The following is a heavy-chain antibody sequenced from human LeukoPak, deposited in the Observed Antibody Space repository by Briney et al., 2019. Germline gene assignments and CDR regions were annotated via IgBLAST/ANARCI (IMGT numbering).Heavy chain of an antibody. J-gene: IGHJ4*02. CDR3: ARGYCSSTSCYPFDY. CDR2: ISYDGSNK. Sequence: GGSLRLSCAASGFTFSSYAMHWVRQAPGKGLEWVAVISYDGSNKYYADSVKGRFTISRDNSKNTLYPQMNSLRAEDTAVYYCARGYCSSTSCYPFDYWGQGTLVTVSS. V-gene: IGHV3-30-3*01. CDR1: GFTFSSYA. D-gene: IGHD2-2*01.